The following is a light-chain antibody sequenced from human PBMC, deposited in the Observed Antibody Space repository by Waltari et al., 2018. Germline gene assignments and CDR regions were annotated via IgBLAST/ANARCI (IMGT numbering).Light chain of an antibody. Sequence: SPSASASLGASVKLTCTLSSGNSSNVIAWLQQQPEKGPRYLMKVNSDGSHSTGDEIPDRFAGSSSGAERYLTISSLQSEDEADYYCQTGGHGTWVFGGGTKRTVL. CDR2: VNSDGSH. V-gene: IGLV4-69*01. J-gene: IGLJ3*02. CDR1: SGNSSNV. CDR3: QTGGHGTWV.